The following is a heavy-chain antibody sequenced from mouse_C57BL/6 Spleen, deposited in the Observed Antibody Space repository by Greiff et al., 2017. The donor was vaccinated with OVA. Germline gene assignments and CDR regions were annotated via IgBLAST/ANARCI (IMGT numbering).Heavy chain of an antibody. CDR3: AREGSSPTYAMDY. V-gene: IGHV5-16*01. J-gene: IGHJ4*01. D-gene: IGHD1-1*01. CDR2: INYDGSST. CDR1: GFTFSDYY. Sequence: EVKLVESEGGLVQPGSSMRLSCTASGFTFSDYYMAWVRQVPEKGLEWVANINYDGSSTYYLDSLKSRFIISRDNAKNILYLQMSSLKSEDTATYYCAREGSSPTYAMDYWGQGTSVTVSS.